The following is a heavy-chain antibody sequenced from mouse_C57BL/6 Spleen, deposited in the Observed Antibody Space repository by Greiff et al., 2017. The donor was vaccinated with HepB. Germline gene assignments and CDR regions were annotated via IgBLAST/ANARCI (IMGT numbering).Heavy chain of an antibody. CDR1: GYSFTGYF. V-gene: IGHV1-20*01. CDR3: ARGRNYGNAFAY. J-gene: IGHJ3*01. CDR2: INPYNGDT. Sequence: EVQLQQSGPELVKPGDSVKISCKASGYSFTGYFMNWVMQSHGKSLEWIGRINPYNGDTFYNQKFKGKATLTVDKSSSTAHMELRSLTSEDSAVYYCARGRNYGNAFAYWGQGTLVTVSA. D-gene: IGHD2-1*01.